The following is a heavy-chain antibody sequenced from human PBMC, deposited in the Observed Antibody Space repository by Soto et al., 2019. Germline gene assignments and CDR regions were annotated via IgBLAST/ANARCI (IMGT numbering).Heavy chain of an antibody. J-gene: IGHJ4*02. V-gene: IGHV4-59*02. Sequence: LSLTFTVSGXSVSNSYWGWIRQPPGKGLEWVAYVYYSGSTNYNPSLGSRVTISVDKSKNQFSLKMTSVTGADTAVYYCARGRSHEWELLVQYFDYWGQGTLVTVSS. CDR1: GXSVSNSY. CDR3: ARGRSHEWELLVQYFDY. D-gene: IGHD1-26*01. CDR2: VYYSGST.